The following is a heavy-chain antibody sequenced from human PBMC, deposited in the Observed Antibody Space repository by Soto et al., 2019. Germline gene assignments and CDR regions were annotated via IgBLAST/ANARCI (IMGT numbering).Heavy chain of an antibody. J-gene: IGHJ4*02. V-gene: IGHV3-7*01. CDR1: GFSLSTYW. CDR3: ARGCGCAHCPYYFNL. Sequence: GGSLRLSCAASGFSLSTYWMSWVRQAPGRGLEWVATIRQDGGETHYVDYVKGRFSISRDNAMNSLYLQVNSLTAEDTAIYYCARGCGCAHCPYYFNLWGQGTQVTVSS. CDR2: IRQDGGET. D-gene: IGHD6-19*01.